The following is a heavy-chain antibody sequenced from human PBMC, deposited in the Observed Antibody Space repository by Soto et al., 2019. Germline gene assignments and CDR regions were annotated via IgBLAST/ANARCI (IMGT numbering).Heavy chain of an antibody. CDR3: ARDLWRYYGSGSYYNADYYYGMDV. J-gene: IGHJ6*02. CDR2: IYSGGST. Sequence: GGSLRLSCAASGFTVSSNYMSWVRQAPGKGLEWVSVIYSGGSTYYADSVKGRFTISRDNSKNTLYLQMNSLRAEDTAVYYCARDLWRYYGSGSYYNADYYYGMDVWGQGTTVTVSS. D-gene: IGHD3-10*01. V-gene: IGHV3-53*01. CDR1: GFTVSSNY.